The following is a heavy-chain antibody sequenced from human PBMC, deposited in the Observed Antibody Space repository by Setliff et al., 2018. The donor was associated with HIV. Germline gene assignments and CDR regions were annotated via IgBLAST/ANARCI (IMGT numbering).Heavy chain of an antibody. V-gene: IGHV3-49*04. Sequence: GGSLRLSCTASGFTFRYFTMGWVRQAPGKGLEWLGFIRSTAYSGTTQYAASVKDRFTISRDNYKSIAYLQMNTLRSDDTAVYYCARGKSGFETTGIDYGMDLWGQGTTVTVSS. J-gene: IGHJ6*02. D-gene: IGHD1-1*01. CDR3: ARGKSGFETTGIDYGMDL. CDR1: GFTFRYFT. CDR2: IRSTAYSGTT.